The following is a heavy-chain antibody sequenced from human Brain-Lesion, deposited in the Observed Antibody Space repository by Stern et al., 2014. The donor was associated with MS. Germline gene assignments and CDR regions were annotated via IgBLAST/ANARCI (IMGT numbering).Heavy chain of an antibody. CDR3: ARGRVVPGFQYYATDV. V-gene: IGHV4-61*02. CDR1: GGSISSGGYY. CDR2: IFNSGST. J-gene: IGHJ6*02. Sequence: QLQLQESGPGLVKPSQTLSLSCTVSGGSISSGGYYWSWIRQPAGKGLEWIGRIFNSGSTSYNPSPKSRVTISIDTSKTQFSLRLNSMTAADTAVYYCARGRVVPGFQYYATDVWGQGTTVIVSS. D-gene: IGHD2-2*01.